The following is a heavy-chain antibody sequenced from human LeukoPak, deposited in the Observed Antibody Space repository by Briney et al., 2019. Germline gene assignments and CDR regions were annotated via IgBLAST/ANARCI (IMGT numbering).Heavy chain of an antibody. CDR2: IKPDSGNT. V-gene: IGHV1-2*02. CDR1: GYTFSGYY. CDR3: VRDRPHNWFDP. J-gene: IGHJ5*02. Sequence: ASVKVSCKASGYTFSGYYIHWVRQAPGQGLEWMGLIKPDSGNTKYPQKFQGRATMTRDTSITTAYMELNRLTSDDTAVYYCVRDRPHNWFDPWGQGTLVTVSS.